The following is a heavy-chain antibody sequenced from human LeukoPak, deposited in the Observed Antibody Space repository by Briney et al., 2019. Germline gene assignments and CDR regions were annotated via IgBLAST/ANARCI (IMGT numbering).Heavy chain of an antibody. V-gene: IGHV3-30-3*01. CDR2: ISYDGSNE. Sequence: PGRSLRLSCAASGFTFSSYAMHWVRQAPGKGLEWVAVISYDGSNEYYADSVKGRFTIFRDNSKNTLYLQMNSLRPEDTAVYYCARAGGSTVSHSDYWGQGTLVTVSS. CDR3: ARAGGSTVSHSDY. CDR1: GFTFSSYA. J-gene: IGHJ4*02. D-gene: IGHD4-17*01.